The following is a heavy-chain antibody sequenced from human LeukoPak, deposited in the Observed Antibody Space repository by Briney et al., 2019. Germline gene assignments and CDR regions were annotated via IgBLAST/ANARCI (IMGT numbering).Heavy chain of an antibody. CDR3: ARSPNYYDSSGYSVYFDY. V-gene: IGHV4-59*01. CDR2: IYYSGST. Sequence: SETLSLTCAVYGGSFSGYYWSWIRQPPGKGLEWIGYIYYSGSTNYNPSLKSRVTISVDTSKNQFSLKLSSVTAADTAVYYCARSPNYYDSSGYSVYFDYWGQGTLVTVSS. CDR1: GGSFSGYY. J-gene: IGHJ4*02. D-gene: IGHD3-22*01.